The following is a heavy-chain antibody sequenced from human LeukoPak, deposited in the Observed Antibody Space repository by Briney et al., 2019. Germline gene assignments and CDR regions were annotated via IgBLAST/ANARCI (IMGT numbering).Heavy chain of an antibody. CDR1: GFTFSDYY. V-gene: IGHV3-11*01. CDR3: AKLSCSGGSCYSPAYYYGMDV. CDR2: ISSSGSTI. J-gene: IGHJ6*02. D-gene: IGHD2-15*01. Sequence: GGSLRLSCAASGFTFSDYYMSWIRQAPGKGLEWVSYISSSGSTIYYADSVKGRFTISRDNSKNTLYLQMNSLRAEDTAVYYCAKLSCSGGSCYSPAYYYGMDVWGQGTTVTVSS.